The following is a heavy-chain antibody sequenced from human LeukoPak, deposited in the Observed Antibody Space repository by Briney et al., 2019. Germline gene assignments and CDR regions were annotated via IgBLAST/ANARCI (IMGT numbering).Heavy chain of an antibody. J-gene: IGHJ4*02. Sequence: SETLSLTCTVSGYSMSSGYYWSWIRQPPGKGLEWIGEINHSGSTNYNPSLKSRVTISVDTSKNQFSLKLSSVTAADTAVYYCARHKWLREAQPSYYFDYWSQGTLVTVSS. V-gene: IGHV4-34*01. CDR2: INHSGST. CDR3: ARHKWLREAQPSYYFDY. D-gene: IGHD5-12*01. CDR1: GYSMSSGYY.